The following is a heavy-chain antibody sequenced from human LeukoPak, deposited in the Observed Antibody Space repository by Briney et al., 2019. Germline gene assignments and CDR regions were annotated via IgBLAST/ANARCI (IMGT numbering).Heavy chain of an antibody. V-gene: IGHV4-34*01. CDR2: INHSGST. CDR1: GGSFSGYY. J-gene: IGHJ4*02. Sequence: WETLSLTCAVYGGSFSGYYWSWIRQPPGKGLEWIGEINHSGSTNYNPSLKSRVTISVDTSKNRFSLKLSSVTAADTAVYYCARGFHSSSYLDYWGQGTLVTVSS. CDR3: ARGFHSSSYLDY. D-gene: IGHD6-6*01.